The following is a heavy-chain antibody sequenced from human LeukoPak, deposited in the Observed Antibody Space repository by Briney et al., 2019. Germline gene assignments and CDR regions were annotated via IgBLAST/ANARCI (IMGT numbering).Heavy chain of an antibody. V-gene: IGHV1-18*01. CDR2: ISAYNGNT. Sequence: ASVKVSCKASGYTFTSYGISWVRQAPGQGLEWMGWISAYNGNTNSAQKLQGRVTMTTDTSTSTAYMELRSLRSDDTAVYYCAREVSARFYYYYYGMDVWGQGTTVTVSS. CDR1: GYTFTSYG. CDR3: AREVSARFYYYYYGMDV. J-gene: IGHJ6*02. D-gene: IGHD5/OR15-5a*01.